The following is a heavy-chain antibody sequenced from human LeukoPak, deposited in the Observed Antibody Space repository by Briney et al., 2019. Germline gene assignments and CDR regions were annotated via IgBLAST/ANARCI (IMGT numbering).Heavy chain of an antibody. J-gene: IGHJ4*02. Sequence: ASVKVSCKASGYTFTSYYMHWVRQAPGQGLEWMGIINPSGGSTSYAQKFQGRVTMTRDMSTSTVYMELSSLRSEDTAVYYCARDLGYCSGGSCYDYYFDYWGQGILVTVSS. CDR1: GYTFTSYY. D-gene: IGHD2-15*01. V-gene: IGHV1-46*01. CDR3: ARDLGYCSGGSCYDYYFDY. CDR2: INPSGGST.